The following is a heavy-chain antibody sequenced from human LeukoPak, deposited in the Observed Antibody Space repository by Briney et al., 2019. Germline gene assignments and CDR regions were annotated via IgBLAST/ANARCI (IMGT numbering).Heavy chain of an antibody. CDR3: AKFSAAVVAATPFDY. CDR2: ISGSGGST. Sequence: GGSLRLSCAASGFTFSSYAMSWVRQAPGKGLEWVSVISGSGGSTYYADSVKGRFTISRDNSKNTLYLQMNSLRAEDTAVYYSAKFSAAVVAATPFDYWGQGTLVTVFS. CDR1: GFTFSSYA. J-gene: IGHJ4*02. D-gene: IGHD2-15*01. V-gene: IGHV3-23*01.